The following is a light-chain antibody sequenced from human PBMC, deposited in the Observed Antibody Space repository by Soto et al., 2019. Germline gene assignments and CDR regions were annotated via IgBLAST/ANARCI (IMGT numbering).Light chain of an antibody. CDR3: QHYNSYSEA. Sequence: DIQMTQSPSSLSASVGDRVTITCRASQSISSYLNWYQQKPGKAPKPLIYTASSLQSGVPSRFSGGGSGTDFTLTISSLQPEDFATYYCQHYNSYSEAVXQGTKVDSK. V-gene: IGKV1-39*01. J-gene: IGKJ1*01. CDR1: QSISSY. CDR2: TAS.